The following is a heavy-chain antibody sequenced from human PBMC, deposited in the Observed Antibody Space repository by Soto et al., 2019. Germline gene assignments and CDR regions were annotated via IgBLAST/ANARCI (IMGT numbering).Heavy chain of an antibody. Sequence: SETLSLTCAVSGGSFSSNWWSWVRQPPGKGLEWIGEIHHSGSTNYNPSLNSRVTISIDKSKNQFSLNLSSVTAADTAVYFCTTRDYGFIRQYWGQGTLVTVSS. D-gene: IGHD4-17*01. CDR2: IHHSGST. CDR3: TTRDYGFIRQY. CDR1: GGSFSSNW. V-gene: IGHV4-4*02. J-gene: IGHJ4*02.